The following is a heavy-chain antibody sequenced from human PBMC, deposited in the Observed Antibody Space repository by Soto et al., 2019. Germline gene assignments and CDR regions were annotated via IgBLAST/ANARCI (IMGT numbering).Heavy chain of an antibody. J-gene: IGHJ4*02. D-gene: IGHD4-17*01. CDR3: AKHPKHSGVSLY. CDR2: ISGSGGST. V-gene: IGHV3-23*01. CDR1: GFTFSSYA. Sequence: PGGSLRLSGAASGFTFSSYAMSWVRQAPGRGLEWVSAISGSGGSTYSADSVKGRFAISKAISKTSMYLQMNGLRAEITALYSRAKHPKHSGVSLYGGRGPLVTAS.